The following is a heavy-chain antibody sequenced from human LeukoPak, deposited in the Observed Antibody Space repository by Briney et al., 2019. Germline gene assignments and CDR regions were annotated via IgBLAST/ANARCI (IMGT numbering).Heavy chain of an antibody. CDR2: ISYDGSNK. Sequence: PGGSLRLSCAASGFTFSSYGMHWVRQAPGKGLEWVAVISYDGSNKYYADSVKGRFTISRDNSKNTLYLQMNSLRAEDTAVYYCARDGPPYSSSWPSLDYWGQGTLVTVSS. V-gene: IGHV3-30*03. J-gene: IGHJ4*02. CDR3: ARDGPPYSSSWPSLDY. D-gene: IGHD6-13*01. CDR1: GFTFSSYG.